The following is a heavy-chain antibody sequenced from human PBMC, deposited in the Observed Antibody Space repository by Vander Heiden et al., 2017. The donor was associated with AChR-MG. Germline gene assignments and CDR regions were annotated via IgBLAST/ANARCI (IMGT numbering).Heavy chain of an antibody. CDR1: GYTFPSYD. J-gene: IGHJ1*01. D-gene: IGHD3-3*01. Sequence: QVQLVQPGAEVKKPGASVKVSCKASGYTFPSYDINWVRQATGQGLEWMGWMNPNSGNTGYAQKVQGRVTMTRSTSISTAYMELSSLRSEDTAVYYCARGPRVVISRYFQHWGQGTLVTVSS. CDR2: MNPNSGNT. V-gene: IGHV1-8*01. CDR3: ARGPRVVISRYFQH.